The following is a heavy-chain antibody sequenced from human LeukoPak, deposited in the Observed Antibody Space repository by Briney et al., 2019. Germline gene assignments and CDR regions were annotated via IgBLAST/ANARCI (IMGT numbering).Heavy chain of an antibody. D-gene: IGHD4-17*01. V-gene: IGHV3-48*01. J-gene: IGHJ4*02. CDR3: ASLRATVTSPDY. CDR2: ISSSSSTI. Sequence: PRGSLRLSCAASALTFSTYSMNWVRQAPGKGLEWVSYISSSSSTIYYADSVKGRFTISRDNAKNSLYLQMNSLRVEDTAVYYCASLRATVTSPDYWGQGTLVTVSS. CDR1: ALTFSTYS.